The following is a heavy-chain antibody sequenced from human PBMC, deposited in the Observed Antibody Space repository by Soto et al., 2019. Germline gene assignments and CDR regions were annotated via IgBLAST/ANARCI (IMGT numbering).Heavy chain of an antibody. CDR3: ARDFGPSPYDYSFDI. Sequence: GGSLRLSCAASGFTFSSYWMHWVRQAPGKGLVWVSRINSDGSSTSYADSVKGRFTISRDNAKNTLYLQMNSLRAEDTAVYYCARDFGPSPYDYSFDIWGQGTMVTVSS. J-gene: IGHJ3*02. V-gene: IGHV3-74*01. CDR1: GFTFSSYW. D-gene: IGHD3-16*01. CDR2: INSDGSST.